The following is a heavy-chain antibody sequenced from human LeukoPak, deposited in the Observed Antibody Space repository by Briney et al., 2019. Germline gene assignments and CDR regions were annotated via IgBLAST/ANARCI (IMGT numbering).Heavy chain of an antibody. V-gene: IGHV3-48*04. D-gene: IGHD4-23*01. CDR2: ISSSSSTI. J-gene: IGHJ4*02. Sequence: GGSLRLSCAASGFAFSSYRMNWVRQAPGKGQEWVSYISSSSSTIYYADSVKGRFTISRDNAKNSLYLQMNSLRAEDTAVYYCARDGVVTLDYWGQGTLVTVSS. CDR1: GFAFSSYR. CDR3: ARDGVVTLDY.